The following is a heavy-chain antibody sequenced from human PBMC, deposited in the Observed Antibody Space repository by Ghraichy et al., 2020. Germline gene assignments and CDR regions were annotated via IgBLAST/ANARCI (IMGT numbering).Heavy chain of an antibody. CDR2: ISSRSSTI. CDR3: ARMKDGYNVLDY. V-gene: IGHV3-48*02. CDR1: GFTFSNYN. J-gene: IGHJ4*02. D-gene: IGHD5-24*01. Sequence: GGSLRLSCAASGFTFSNYNMKWVRQAPGKGLEWVSDISSRSSTIYVDSVKGRFTISRDNAKNSLYLQMNSLRDEDTAVYYCARMKDGYNVLDYWGQGTQVTVSS.